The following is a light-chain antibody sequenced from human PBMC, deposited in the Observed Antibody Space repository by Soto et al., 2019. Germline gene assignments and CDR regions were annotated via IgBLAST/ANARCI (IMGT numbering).Light chain of an antibody. J-gene: IGKJ4*01. CDR1: EPFNSPY. CDR3: QQYGSPLT. V-gene: IGKV3-20*01. Sequence: VLTQSPATLSLSPGERATLSCTTNEPFNSPYLAWYQQKPGQAPRLLIYGASNRATGIQDRFSGSGSGADFTLTISRLEPEDFAVYYCQQYGSPLTFGGGTKVEI. CDR2: GAS.